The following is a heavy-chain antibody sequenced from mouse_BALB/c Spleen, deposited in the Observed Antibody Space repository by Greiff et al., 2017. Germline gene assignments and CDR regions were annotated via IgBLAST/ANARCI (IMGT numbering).Heavy chain of an antibody. CDR2: ISSGSSTI. D-gene: IGHD1-1*01. CDR3: ARRGNYYGSSYDAMDY. V-gene: IGHV5-17*02. CDR1: GFTFSSFG. Sequence: VQLVESGGGLVQPGGSRKLSCAASGFTFSSFGMHWVRQAPEKGLEWVAYISSGSSTIYYADTVKGRFTISRDNPKNTLFLQMTSLRSEDTAMYYCARRGNYYGSSYDAMDYWGQGTSVTVSS. J-gene: IGHJ4*01.